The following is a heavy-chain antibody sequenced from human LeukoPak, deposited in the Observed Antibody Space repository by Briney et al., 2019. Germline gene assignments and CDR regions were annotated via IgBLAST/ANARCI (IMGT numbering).Heavy chain of an antibody. Sequence: TSETLSLTCAVYGGSFSGYYWSWIRQPPGKGLEWIGEINHSGSTNYNPSLKSRVTISVDTSKNQFSLKPSSVTAADTAVYYCASEDSSGWYLDYWGQGTLVTVSS. D-gene: IGHD6-19*01. CDR1: GGSFSGYY. V-gene: IGHV4-34*01. CDR2: INHSGST. J-gene: IGHJ4*02. CDR3: ASEDSSGWYLDY.